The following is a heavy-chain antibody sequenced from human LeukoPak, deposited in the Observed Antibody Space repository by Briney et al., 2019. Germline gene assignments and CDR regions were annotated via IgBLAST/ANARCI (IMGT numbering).Heavy chain of an antibody. J-gene: IGHJ6*02. Sequence: GGSLRLSCAASGFTVSSNYMSWVRQAPGKGLEWVSVIYSGGSTYYADSVKGRFTISRDNSKNTLYLQMNSLRAEDTAVYYCAKDWVVRGSPLYYYYYGMDVWGQGTTVTVSS. CDR1: GFTVSSNY. V-gene: IGHV3-53*01. CDR3: AKDWVVRGSPLYYYYYGMDV. D-gene: IGHD3-10*01. CDR2: IYSGGST.